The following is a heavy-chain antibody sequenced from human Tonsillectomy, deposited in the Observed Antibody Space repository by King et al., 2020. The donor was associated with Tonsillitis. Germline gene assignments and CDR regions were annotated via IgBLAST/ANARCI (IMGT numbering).Heavy chain of an antibody. D-gene: IGHD6-13*01. J-gene: IGHJ4*02. CDR1: GYTFTSYY. Sequence: HVQLVQSGAEVKKPGASVKVSCKASGYTFTSYYMHWVRQAPGQGLEWMGIINPSGGSTSYAQKFQGRVTMTRDTSTSTVYMELSSLRSGDTAVYYCARDLGGLYYSSSWYLVNYWGQGTLVTVSS. V-gene: IGHV1-46*03. CDR2: INPSGGST. CDR3: ARDLGGLYYSSSWYLVNY.